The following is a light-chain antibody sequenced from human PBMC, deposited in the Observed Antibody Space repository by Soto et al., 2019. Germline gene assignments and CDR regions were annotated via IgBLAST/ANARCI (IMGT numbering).Light chain of an antibody. Sequence: DIQLTQSPSFLSASGGDRVTITCQASQDISNYLNWYQQKLGKAPKLLIYDASNLETGVPSRFSGSGSGTDFTFTISSLQPEDIATYYCQQYSHLITFGQGTRLEI. CDR2: DAS. CDR3: QQYSHLIT. J-gene: IGKJ5*01. CDR1: QDISNY. V-gene: IGKV1-33*01.